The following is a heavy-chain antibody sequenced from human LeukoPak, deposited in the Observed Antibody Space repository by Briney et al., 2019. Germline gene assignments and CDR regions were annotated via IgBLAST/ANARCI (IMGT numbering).Heavy chain of an antibody. D-gene: IGHD2-2*01. V-gene: IGHV3-53*01. Sequence: GGSLRLSCAASGFTVSSSYMSWVRQAPGKGLEWVSVIYAGGSTYYADSVKGRFTISRDNSKNTLYLQMNSLRAEDTAFYYCARDPSINAFDIWGQGTTVTVSS. CDR3: ARDPSINAFDI. CDR1: GFTVSSSY. CDR2: IYAGGST. J-gene: IGHJ3*02.